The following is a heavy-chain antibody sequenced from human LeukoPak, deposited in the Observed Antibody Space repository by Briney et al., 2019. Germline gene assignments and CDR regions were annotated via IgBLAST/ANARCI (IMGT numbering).Heavy chain of an antibody. J-gene: IGHJ4*02. CDR1: GGSISSYY. V-gene: IGHV4-59*01. Sequence: KPSETLSLTCTVSGGSISSYYWSWIRQPPGKGLEWIGYIYYSGSTNYNPSPKSRVTISVDTSKNQFSLKLSSVTAADTAVYYCARDHYYDSSGFESWGQGTLVTVSS. CDR3: ARDHYYDSSGFES. CDR2: IYYSGST. D-gene: IGHD3-22*01.